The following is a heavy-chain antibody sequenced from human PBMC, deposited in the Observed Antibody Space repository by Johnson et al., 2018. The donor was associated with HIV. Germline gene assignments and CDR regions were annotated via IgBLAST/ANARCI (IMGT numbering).Heavy chain of an antibody. J-gene: IGHJ3*02. D-gene: IGHD2-15*01. CDR3: TTGGCSGGSCHAFDI. Sequence: VQLVESGGGLIQPGGSLRLSCAASGFTVSSNYMSWVRQAPGKGLEWVGRIKSKTEGGTTDYAAPVKGRFTISRDDSINTVYLQMNSLKSEDMAVYYCTTGGCSGGSCHAFDIWGQGTMVTVSS. V-gene: IGHV3-15*01. CDR1: GFTVSSNY. CDR2: IKSKTEGGTT.